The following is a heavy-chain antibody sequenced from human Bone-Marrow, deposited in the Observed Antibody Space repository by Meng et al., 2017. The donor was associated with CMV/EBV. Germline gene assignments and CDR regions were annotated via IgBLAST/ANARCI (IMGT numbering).Heavy chain of an antibody. CDR2: IKQDGSEE. V-gene: IGHV3-7*01. J-gene: IGHJ6*02. D-gene: IGHD5-12*01. CDR1: GFTFSPYW. CDR3: ARDIASGYDYYYYGMDV. Sequence: GESLKISCAASGFTFSPYWMSWVRQAPGKGLEWVAKIKQDGSEEYYVDSVKGRFTISRDNAKNSLYLQMNSLRAEDTAVYYCARDIASGYDYYYYGMDVWGQGTTVTVSS.